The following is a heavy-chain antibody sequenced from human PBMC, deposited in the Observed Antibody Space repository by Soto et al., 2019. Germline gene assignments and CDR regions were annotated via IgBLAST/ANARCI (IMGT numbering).Heavy chain of an antibody. V-gene: IGHV4-4*07. CDR2: IHSSGST. Sequence: SETLSLTCTVSGASMDSYHWSWIRQPAGKGLEWIGHIHSSGSTNYNPSLKSRVTMSVYTSKNKFSLRLMSLTAAAKAVYYCARDQGVAAAGITWFDPWGQGALVTVSS. J-gene: IGHJ5*02. CDR3: ARDQGVAAAGITWFDP. D-gene: IGHD6-13*01. CDR1: GASMDSYH.